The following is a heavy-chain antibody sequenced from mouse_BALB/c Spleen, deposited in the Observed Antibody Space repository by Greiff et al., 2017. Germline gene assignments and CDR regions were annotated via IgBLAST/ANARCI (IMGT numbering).Heavy chain of an antibody. Sequence: DVQLQESGPGLVKPSQSLSLTCTVTGYSITSDYAWNWIRQFPGNKLEWMGYISYSGSTSYNPSLKSRISITRDTSKNQFFLQLNSVTTEDTATYYCARRGLTGAWFAYWGQGTLVTVSA. D-gene: IGHD4-1*01. CDR1: GYSITSDYA. CDR2: ISYSGST. V-gene: IGHV3-2*02. CDR3: ARRGLTGAWFAY. J-gene: IGHJ3*01.